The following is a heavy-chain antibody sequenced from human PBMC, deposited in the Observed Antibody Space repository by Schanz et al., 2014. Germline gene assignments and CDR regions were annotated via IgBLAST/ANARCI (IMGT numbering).Heavy chain of an antibody. CDR2: INSDGTTT. CDR3: ARVVGSGWHYFDR. Sequence: AQLVESGGGVVQPGRSLRLSCVASGFTFISYDIHWVRQAPGKGLVWVSHINSDGTTTTYADSVKGRFTISRENAQNSLFLQLNTLRAGDTAVYYCARVVGSGWHYFDRWGQGTLVTVSS. V-gene: IGHV3-74*02. CDR1: GFTFISYD. D-gene: IGHD6-19*01. J-gene: IGHJ4*02.